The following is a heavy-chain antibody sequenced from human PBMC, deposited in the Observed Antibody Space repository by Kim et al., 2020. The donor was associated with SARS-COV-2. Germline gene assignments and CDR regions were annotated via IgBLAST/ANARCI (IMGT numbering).Heavy chain of an antibody. D-gene: IGHD5-18*01. J-gene: IGHJ5*02. Sequence: SETLSLTCIVSGGSISTYYWSWIRQPPGKGLEWIGYIYNSGSTNYNPSLKSRVTISVDTSKNQFSLKLSSVTAADTAVYYCARDARYGGWFDPWGQGTLVTVSS. CDR1: GGSISTYY. CDR2: IYNSGST. CDR3: ARDARYGGWFDP. V-gene: IGHV4-59*01.